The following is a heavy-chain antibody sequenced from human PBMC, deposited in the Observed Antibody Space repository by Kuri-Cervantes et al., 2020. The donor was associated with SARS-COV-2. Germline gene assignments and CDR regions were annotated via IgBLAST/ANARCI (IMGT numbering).Heavy chain of an antibody. D-gene: IGHD6-13*01. J-gene: IGHJ4*02. CDR1: GFSLSTSGVG. CDR3: AHRGTSYSRSWYFDY. CDR2: IYWNDDK. V-gene: IGHV2-5*01. Sequence: SGPTLVKPTQTLTLTCTFSGFSLSTSGVGVGWIRQPPGKALEWLALIYWNDDKRYSPSLKSRLTITKDTSKNQVVLTMTNMDPVDTATYYCAHRGTSYSRSWYFDYWGQGTLVTVSS.